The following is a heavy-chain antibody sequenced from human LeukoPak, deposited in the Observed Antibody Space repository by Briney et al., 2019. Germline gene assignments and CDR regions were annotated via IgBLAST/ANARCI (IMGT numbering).Heavy chain of an antibody. CDR2: ISWNSGSI. D-gene: IGHD1-26*01. V-gene: IGHV3-9*03. Sequence: GGSLRLSCAVSGFTFTNYWMSWACQSPGKGLEWVSGISWNSGSIGYADSVKGRFTISRDNAKNSLYLQMNSLRAEDMALYYCAKGPSGSYWGYYFDYWGQGTLVTVSS. CDR3: AKGPSGSYWGYYFDY. J-gene: IGHJ4*02. CDR1: GFTFTNYW.